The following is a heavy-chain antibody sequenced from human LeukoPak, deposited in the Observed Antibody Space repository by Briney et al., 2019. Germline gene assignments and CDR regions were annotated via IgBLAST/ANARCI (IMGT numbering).Heavy chain of an antibody. Sequence: SETLSLTCTDSGGSISSYYWSWIRQPAGKGLEWIGRIYTSGSTNYNPSLKSRVTMSVDTSKNQFSLKLSSVTAADTAVYYCARDSNADYDFWSGFIQYYFDYWGQGTLVTVSS. CDR3: ARDSNADYDFWSGFIQYYFDY. V-gene: IGHV4-4*07. J-gene: IGHJ4*02. CDR2: IYTSGST. CDR1: GGSISSYY. D-gene: IGHD3-3*01.